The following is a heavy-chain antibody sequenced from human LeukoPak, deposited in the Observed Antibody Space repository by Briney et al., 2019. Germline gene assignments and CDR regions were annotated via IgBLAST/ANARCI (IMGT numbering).Heavy chain of an antibody. D-gene: IGHD2/OR15-2a*01. V-gene: IGHV1-18*01. CDR1: GYTFINYG. CDR2: SSPYNGKT. CDR3: ARGGIDIVSVPVSNWFDP. Sequence: ASVKVSCKASGYTFINYGITWVRQAPGQGLEWMGWSSPYNGKTNYAQKLQGRVTMTTDTSTNTAYMELRSLRSDDTAVYYCARGGIDIVSVPVSNWFDPWGQGTLVTVSS. J-gene: IGHJ5*02.